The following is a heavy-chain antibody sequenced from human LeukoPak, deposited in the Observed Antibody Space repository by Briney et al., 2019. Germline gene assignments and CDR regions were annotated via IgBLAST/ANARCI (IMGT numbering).Heavy chain of an antibody. D-gene: IGHD5-24*01. CDR3: ARMRRDGYDSFDY. CDR1: GYTFTGYY. Sequence: ASVKVSCKASGYTFTGYYMHWVRQAPGQGLEWMGWINPNSGGTNYAQKFQGRVTMTRDTSISTAYMELSRLRSDDTAVYYYARMRRDGYDSFDYWGQGTLVTVSS. J-gene: IGHJ4*02. V-gene: IGHV1-2*02. CDR2: INPNSGGT.